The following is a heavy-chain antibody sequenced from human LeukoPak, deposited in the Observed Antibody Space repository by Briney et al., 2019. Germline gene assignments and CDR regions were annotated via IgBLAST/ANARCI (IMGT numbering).Heavy chain of an antibody. J-gene: IGHJ4*02. CDR1: GFTFSSYS. Sequence: GGSLRLSCAASGFTFSSYSMSWVRQAPGKGLEWVSAISGSGGSTYYADSVKGRFTISRDNSQNTLYLQMKSLKTEDTAVYYCTTAHLYYYDSSGYYHFDYWGQGTLVTVSS. CDR2: ISGSGGST. D-gene: IGHD3-22*01. CDR3: TTAHLYYYDSSGYYHFDY. V-gene: IGHV3-23*01.